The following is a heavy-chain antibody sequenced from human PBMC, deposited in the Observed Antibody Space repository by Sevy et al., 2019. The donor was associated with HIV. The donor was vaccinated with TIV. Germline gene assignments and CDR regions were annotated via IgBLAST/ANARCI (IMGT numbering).Heavy chain of an antibody. J-gene: IGHJ6*02. D-gene: IGHD1-26*01. CDR3: ARWEAGPMNYYYYGMDV. CDR1: GYTFTGYY. Sequence: ASVKVSCKASGYTFTGYYMHWVRQAPGQGLEWMGWINPNSGGTNYAQKFQGRVTMTRDTSISTAYMELSRLRSDDTAVYYCARWEAGPMNYYYYGMDVWGPGTTVTVSS. V-gene: IGHV1-2*02. CDR2: INPNSGGT.